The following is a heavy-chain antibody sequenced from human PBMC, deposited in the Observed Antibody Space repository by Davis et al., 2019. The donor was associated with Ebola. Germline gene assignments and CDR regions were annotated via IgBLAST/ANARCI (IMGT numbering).Heavy chain of an antibody. CDR2: FYYSGTT. J-gene: IGHJ3*01. V-gene: IGHV4-59*12. CDR3: SRDDRYCSSTRCDVFDV. CDR1: GGSISSYY. D-gene: IGHD2-2*01. Sequence: MPSETLSLTCTVSGGSISSYYWSWIRQPPGNVLDWIGYFYYSGTTNYNPSLKSRVTISVDTSKNQFSLKLSSVTAADTAVYYCSRDDRYCSSTRCDVFDVWGRGTMVSVSP.